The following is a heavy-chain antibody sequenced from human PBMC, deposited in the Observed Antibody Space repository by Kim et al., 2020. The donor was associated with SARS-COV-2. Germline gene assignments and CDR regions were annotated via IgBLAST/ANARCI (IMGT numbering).Heavy chain of an antibody. V-gene: IGHV1-46*01. CDR3: ARVSGYYGMDV. J-gene: IGHJ6*02. Sequence: YATKFQGSIPMTRETSTSTVYMELSSLRSEDTAVYYCARVSGYYGMDVWGQGTTVTVSS. D-gene: IGHD3-3*02.